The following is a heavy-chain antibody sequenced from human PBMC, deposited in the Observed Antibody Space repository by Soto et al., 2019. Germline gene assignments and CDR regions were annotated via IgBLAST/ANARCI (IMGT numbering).Heavy chain of an antibody. CDR2: MNPNSGNT. V-gene: IGHV1-18*01. CDR3: SRWLFKGIRPAWFDS. J-gene: IGHJ5*01. D-gene: IGHD2-21*01. Sequence: GQGLEWMGWMNPNSGNTNYAQKLQGRVTMTTGTATSKAYMELRSLRSDDTAVYYCSRWLFKGIRPAWFDSAGQGTL.